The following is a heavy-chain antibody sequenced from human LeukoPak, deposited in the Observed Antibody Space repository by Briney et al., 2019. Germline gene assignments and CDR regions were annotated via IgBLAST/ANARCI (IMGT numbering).Heavy chain of an antibody. CDR1: GYTFTGYY. J-gene: IGHJ4*02. CDR2: INPNSGGT. Sequence: ASVKVSCKASGYTFTGYYMHWVRQAPGQGLEWMGRINPNSGGTNYAQKFQGRVTMTRDTSISTAYMELSRLRSDDTAVYYCARAARYSSSMYYFDYWGQGTLVTVSS. D-gene: IGHD6-6*01. V-gene: IGHV1-2*06. CDR3: ARAARYSSSMYYFDY.